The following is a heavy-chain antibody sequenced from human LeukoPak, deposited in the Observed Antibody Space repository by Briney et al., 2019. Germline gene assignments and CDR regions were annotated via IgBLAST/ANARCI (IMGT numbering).Heavy chain of an antibody. V-gene: IGHV4-39*01. CDR3: ARHELGRIVVVPAALFDP. J-gene: IGHJ5*02. CDR1: GGSISSSSYY. CDR2: IYYSGST. D-gene: IGHD2-2*01. Sequence: SETLSLTCTVSGGSISSSSYYWGWIRQPPGKGLEWIGSIYYSGSTYYNPSLKSRVTISVDTSKNQFSLKLSSVTAADTAVYYCARHELGRIVVVPAALFDPWGQGTLVTVS.